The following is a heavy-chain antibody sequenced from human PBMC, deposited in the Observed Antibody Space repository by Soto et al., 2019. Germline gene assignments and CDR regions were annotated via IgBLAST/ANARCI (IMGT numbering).Heavy chain of an antibody. CDR3: ARGQYYDFWSGYYEAYYGMDV. D-gene: IGHD3-3*01. CDR2: INPNSGGT. J-gene: IGHJ6*02. Sequence: GASVKVSCKASGYTFTGYYMHWVRPAPGQGLEWMGWINPNSGGTNYAQKFQGWVTMTRDTSISTAYMELSRLRSDDTAVYYCARGQYYDFWSGYYEAYYGMDVWGQGTTVTVSS. CDR1: GYTFTGYY. V-gene: IGHV1-2*04.